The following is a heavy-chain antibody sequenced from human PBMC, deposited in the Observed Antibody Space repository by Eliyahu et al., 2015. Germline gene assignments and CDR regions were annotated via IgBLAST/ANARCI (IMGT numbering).Heavy chain of an antibody. J-gene: IGHJ3*02. CDR1: GFTFSXXY. Sequence: QVQLVXSGGGLVKPGGSLRLSCAASGFTFSXXYXSWIRQAPGKGLEWFSYISSSGSTIYYADSVKGRFTISRDNAKNSLYLQMNSLRAEDTAVYYCARRTYYYDSSGYHQGAFDIWGQGTMVTVSS. V-gene: IGHV3-11*01. CDR3: ARRTYYYDSSGYHQGAFDI. D-gene: IGHD3-22*01. CDR2: ISSSGSTI.